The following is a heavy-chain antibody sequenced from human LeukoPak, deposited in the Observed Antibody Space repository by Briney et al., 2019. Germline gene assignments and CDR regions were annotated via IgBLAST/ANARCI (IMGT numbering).Heavy chain of an antibody. CDR1: GFTFSNAW. Sequence: GGSLRLSCAASGFTFSNAWMSWVRQAPGKGLEWVSYISSSGSTIYYADSVKGRFTTSRDNAKNSLYLQMNSLRAEDTAVYYCARDPPYYYDSSGYEGGDYWGQGTLVTVSS. CDR2: ISSSGSTI. CDR3: ARDPPYYYDSSGYEGGDY. D-gene: IGHD3-22*01. J-gene: IGHJ4*02. V-gene: IGHV3-11*04.